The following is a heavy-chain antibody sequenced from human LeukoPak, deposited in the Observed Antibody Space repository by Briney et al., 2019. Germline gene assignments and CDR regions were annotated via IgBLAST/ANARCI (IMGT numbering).Heavy chain of an antibody. CDR3: AQGGYGYDAPFDY. CDR1: GGSISSYY. D-gene: IGHD5-18*01. V-gene: IGHV4-59*01. Sequence: SETLSLTCTVSGGSISSYYWSWIRQPPGKGLEWIGYIYYSGSTNYNPSLKSRVTILADTSKNQFSMKLNSVTAADTAVYYCAQGGYGYDAPFDYWGQGTLVTVSS. J-gene: IGHJ4*02. CDR2: IYYSGST.